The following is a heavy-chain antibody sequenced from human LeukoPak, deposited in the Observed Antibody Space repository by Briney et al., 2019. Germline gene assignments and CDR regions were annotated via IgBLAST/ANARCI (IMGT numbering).Heavy chain of an antibody. D-gene: IGHD4-17*01. CDR1: GFTVSSNY. CDR3: ARGTVTSPLYYYYMDV. Sequence: GGSLRLSCAASGFTVSSNYMSWVRQAPGKGLEWVAVISYDGSNKYYADSVKGRFTISRDNSKNTLYLQMNSLRAEDTAVYYCARGTVTSPLYYYYMDVWGKGTTVTVSS. V-gene: IGHV3-30-3*01. CDR2: ISYDGSNK. J-gene: IGHJ6*03.